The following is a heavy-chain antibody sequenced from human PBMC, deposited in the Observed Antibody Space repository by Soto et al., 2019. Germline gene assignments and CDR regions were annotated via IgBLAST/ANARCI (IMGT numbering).Heavy chain of an antibody. Sequence: QVTLKESGPVLVKPTETLTLTCTVSGFSLRNTRMGVSWIRQSPGKALEWLAHIFSNDEKSYSTSLKNRVIISKDTSKSQVVLTMTNMDPVDSATYYCARIPYDSTCYYSPLWGQGTLVTVSS. CDR3: ARIPYDSTCYYSPL. J-gene: IGHJ4*01. CDR2: IFSNDEK. V-gene: IGHV2-26*01. CDR1: GFSLRNTRMG. D-gene: IGHD3-22*01.